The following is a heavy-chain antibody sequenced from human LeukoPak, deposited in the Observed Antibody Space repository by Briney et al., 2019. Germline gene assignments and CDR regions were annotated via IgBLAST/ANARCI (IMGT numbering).Heavy chain of an antibody. D-gene: IGHD3-10*01. CDR1: GGSISSYY. V-gene: IGHV4-59*01. CDR2: IYYSGST. Sequence: SETLSLTCTVSGGSISSYYWSWIRQPPGKGLEWIGYIYYSGSTNYNPSLKSRVTISVDTSKNQFSLKLSSVTAADTAVYYCARTYYYGSGSYSPFDYWGQGTLVTVSS. CDR3: ARTYYYGSGSYSPFDY. J-gene: IGHJ4*02.